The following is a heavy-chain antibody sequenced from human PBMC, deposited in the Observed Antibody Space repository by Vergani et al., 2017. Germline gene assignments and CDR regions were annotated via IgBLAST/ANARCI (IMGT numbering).Heavy chain of an antibody. Sequence: EVQLLESGGDLVQPGGSLRLSCAASGFTFSNYAVSWVRQAPGRGLAWVSSISGPGLSTYYADSVKGRFSISRDNSKNTVFLQMHSLRAEDTAFYYCSDLYGDDGFSPFWGQGTLVTVSS. CDR2: ISGPGLST. V-gene: IGHV3-23*01. D-gene: IGHD2-21*01. CDR3: SDLYGDDGFSPF. CDR1: GFTFSNYA. J-gene: IGHJ4*02.